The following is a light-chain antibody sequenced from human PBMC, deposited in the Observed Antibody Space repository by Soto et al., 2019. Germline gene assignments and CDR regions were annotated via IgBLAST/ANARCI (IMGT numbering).Light chain of an antibody. V-gene: IGKV3-20*01. CDR2: GAS. CDR1: QSVSSSY. CDR3: QQYHSRPYT. J-gene: IGKJ2*01. Sequence: EIVLTQSPGTLSLSPGERATLSCRASQSVSSSYLAWYQQKPGQAPRLLIYGASSRATGIPDRFSGSGSGTDFTLTVTSLQPDDFATYYCQQYHSRPYTFGQGTKVEIK.